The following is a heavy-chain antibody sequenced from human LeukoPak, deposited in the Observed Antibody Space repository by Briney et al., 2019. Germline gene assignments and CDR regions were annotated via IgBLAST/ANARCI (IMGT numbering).Heavy chain of an antibody. CDR3: ARDQLSLDP. J-gene: IGHJ5*02. D-gene: IGHD1-1*01. CDR1: GITFSDYA. V-gene: IGHV3-30-3*01. CDR2: ISYDGNSK. Sequence: LPGGSLRLSCTVSGITFSDYAFPWVRQAPGKGLEWVAVISYDGNSKYHADSVKGRFTISRDNSKNTLYLQMNNLRAEDTAVYYCARDQLSLDPWGQGTLVTVSS.